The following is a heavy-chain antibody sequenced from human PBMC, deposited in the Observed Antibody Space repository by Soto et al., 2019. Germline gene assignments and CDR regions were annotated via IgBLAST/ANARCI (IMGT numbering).Heavy chain of an antibody. CDR1: GFTFSTYS. J-gene: IGHJ5*02. Sequence: EVQLVESGGGLVQPGGSLRLSCAASGFTFSTYSMNWVRQAPGKGLEWVSYISSSSRTIYYADSVKGRFTISRDNAKNSLFLQMNSLRDKDTAVYYCARDGSGWLNWFDPWGQGTLVTVSS. CDR3: ARDGSGWLNWFDP. CDR2: ISSSSRTI. V-gene: IGHV3-48*02. D-gene: IGHD6-19*01.